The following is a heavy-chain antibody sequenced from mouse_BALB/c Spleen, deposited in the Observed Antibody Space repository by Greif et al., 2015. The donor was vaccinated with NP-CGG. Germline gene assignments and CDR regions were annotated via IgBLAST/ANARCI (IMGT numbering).Heavy chain of an antibody. CDR2: ISSGGST. J-gene: IGHJ4*01. D-gene: IGHD1-1*01. V-gene: IGHV5-6-5*01. CDR3: ARKGGSPGGYYAMDY. Sequence: DVMLVESGGGLVKPGGSLKLSCAASGFTFSSYAMSWVRQTPEERLEWVASISSGGSTYYPDSVKGRFTISRDNARNILYLQMSSLRSEDTAMYYCARKGGSPGGYYAMDYWGQGTSVTVSS. CDR1: GFTFSSYA.